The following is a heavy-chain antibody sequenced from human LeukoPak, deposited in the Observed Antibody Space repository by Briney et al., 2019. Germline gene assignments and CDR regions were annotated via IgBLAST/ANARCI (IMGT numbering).Heavy chain of an antibody. Sequence: GGSLRLSCAASGFTFTNYAMTWVRQAPGKGLEWVSGISEGVGNTYYADSVKGRFTISRDHSKNTLYLQMNSPRAEDTALYYCAKREKGTTGRFFDYWGQGTLVTVSS. CDR3: AKREKGTTGRFFDY. CDR1: GFTFTNYA. J-gene: IGHJ4*02. CDR2: ISEGVGNT. V-gene: IGHV3-23*01. D-gene: IGHD4-17*01.